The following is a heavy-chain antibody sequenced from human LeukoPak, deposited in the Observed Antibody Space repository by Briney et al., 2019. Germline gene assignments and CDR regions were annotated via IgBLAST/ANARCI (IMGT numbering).Heavy chain of an antibody. CDR3: ATSSGWKSNIDY. V-gene: IGHV1-2*02. Sequence: ASVKVSRKASGYTFNGYYIHWVRQAPGQGLEWMGWINPNSGGTNYAQKFQGRVTMTRDTSISTAYMGLSRLRSDDTAVFYCATSSGWKSNIDYWGQGTLVTVSS. CDR2: INPNSGGT. D-gene: IGHD6-19*01. CDR1: GYTFNGYY. J-gene: IGHJ4*02.